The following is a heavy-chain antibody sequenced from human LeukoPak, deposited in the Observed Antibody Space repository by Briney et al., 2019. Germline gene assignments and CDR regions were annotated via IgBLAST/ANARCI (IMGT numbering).Heavy chain of an antibody. CDR1: GGSISSSSYY. J-gene: IGHJ5*02. Sequence: KPSETLSLTCTVSGGSISSSSYYWGWIRQPPGKGLEWIGSIYYSGSTYYNPSLKSRVTISVDTSKNQFSLKLSSVTAADTAVYYCARHEEAVAGNWFDPWGQGTLVTVSS. V-gene: IGHV4-39*01. D-gene: IGHD6-19*01. CDR3: ARHEEAVAGNWFDP. CDR2: IYYSGST.